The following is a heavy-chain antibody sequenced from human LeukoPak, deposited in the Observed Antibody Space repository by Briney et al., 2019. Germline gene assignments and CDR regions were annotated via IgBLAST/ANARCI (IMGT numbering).Heavy chain of an antibody. D-gene: IGHD3-16*01. V-gene: IGHV1-2*02. CDR2: IDPASGIT. CDR3: ARVGAPGGLRPYHYYY. J-gene: IGHJ4*02. CDR1: GYIFSDYW. Sequence: ASVKVSCKASGYIFSDYWIHWVRQAPGRGLECLGWIDPASGITNQPQKFQGRITVTRDTSASTVYMELTGLTTDDTALYYCARVGAPGGLRPYHYYYWGQGTLVTVSS.